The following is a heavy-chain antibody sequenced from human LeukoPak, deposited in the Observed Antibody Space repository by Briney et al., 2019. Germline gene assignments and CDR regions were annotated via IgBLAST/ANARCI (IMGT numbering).Heavy chain of an antibody. Sequence: SETLSLTCIVSGGSIRSYCWSWIRQPPGKGLECIASICSSGRANYNPSLKSRVTVSVDTSKNQFSLKLSSVTAADTAVYYCARLPRGTQPPDYFHHWGQGTLVTVSS. CDR2: ICSSGRA. V-gene: IGHV4-59*08. CDR1: GGSIRSYC. D-gene: IGHD1-1*01. J-gene: IGHJ1*01. CDR3: ARLPRGTQPPDYFHH.